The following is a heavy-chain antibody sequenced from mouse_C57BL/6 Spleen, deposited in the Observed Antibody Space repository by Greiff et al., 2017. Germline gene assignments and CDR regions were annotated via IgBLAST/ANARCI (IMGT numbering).Heavy chain of an antibody. CDR3: ARYGGLYYAMDY. Sequence: QVQLQQSGAELVRPGTSVKVSCKASGYAFTNYLIEWVKQRPGQGLEWIGVINPGSGGTNYNEKFKGKATLTADKSSSTAYMQLSSLTSEDSAVYFCARYGGLYYAMDYWGQGTSVTVSS. V-gene: IGHV1-54*01. CDR2: INPGSGGT. J-gene: IGHJ4*01. D-gene: IGHD1-1*02. CDR1: GYAFTNYL.